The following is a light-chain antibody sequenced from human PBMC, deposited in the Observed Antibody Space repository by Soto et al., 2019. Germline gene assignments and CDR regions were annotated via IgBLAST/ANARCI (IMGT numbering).Light chain of an antibody. Sequence: DIQMTQSPSTLSASVGDRVTITCRASQGISTWLAWYQQKPGKAPKLLIYKASSLESGVPSRFSGSGSWTEFTLTISSLQPDDFATYYCQQYNNYPRTFGGGTEVEIK. J-gene: IGKJ4*01. CDR1: QGISTW. V-gene: IGKV1-5*03. CDR3: QQYNNYPRT. CDR2: KAS.